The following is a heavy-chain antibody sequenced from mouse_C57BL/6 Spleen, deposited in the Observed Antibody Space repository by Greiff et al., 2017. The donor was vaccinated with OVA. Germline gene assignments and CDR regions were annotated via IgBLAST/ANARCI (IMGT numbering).Heavy chain of an antibody. CDR2: IYPRSGNT. CDR3: ARVTTLEVDY. Sequence: VRLQQSGAELARPGASVKLSCKASGYTFTSYGISWVKQRPGQGLEWIGEIYPRSGNTYYNEKFKGKATLTADKSSSTAYMELRSLTSEDSAVYFCARVTTLEVDYWGQGTLVTVSA. D-gene: IGHD2-13*01. J-gene: IGHJ3*01. V-gene: IGHV1-81*01. CDR1: GYTFTSYG.